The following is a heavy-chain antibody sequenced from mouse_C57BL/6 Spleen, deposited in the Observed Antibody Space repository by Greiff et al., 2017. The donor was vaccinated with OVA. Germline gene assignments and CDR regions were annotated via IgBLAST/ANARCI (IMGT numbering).Heavy chain of an antibody. CDR1: GYTFTDYE. J-gene: IGHJ3*01. CDR2: IDPETGGT. CDR3: TRPPPGGQAWFAY. Sequence: SGAELVRPGASVTLSCKASGYTFTDYEMHWVKQTPVHGLEWIGAIDPETGGTAYNQKFKGKAILTADKSSSTAYMELRSLTSEDSAVYYCTRPPPGGQAWFAYWGQGTLVTVSA. D-gene: IGHD4-1*01. V-gene: IGHV1-15*01.